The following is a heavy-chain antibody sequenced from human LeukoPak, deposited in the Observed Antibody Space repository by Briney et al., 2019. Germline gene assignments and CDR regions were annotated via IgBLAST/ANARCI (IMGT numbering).Heavy chain of an antibody. CDR1: GFTVSSNY. CDR3: AKDRTRTGSYYDFWSGSPQFDP. Sequence: GGSLRLSCAASGFTVSSNYMSWVRQAPGKGLEWVSAISGSGGSTYYADSVKGRFTISRDNSKNTLYLQMNSLRAEDTAVYYCAKDRTRTGSYYDFWSGSPQFDPWGQGTLVTVSS. CDR2: ISGSGGST. V-gene: IGHV3-23*01. J-gene: IGHJ5*02. D-gene: IGHD3-3*01.